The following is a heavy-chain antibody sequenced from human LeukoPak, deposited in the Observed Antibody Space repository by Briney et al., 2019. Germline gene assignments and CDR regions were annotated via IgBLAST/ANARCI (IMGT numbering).Heavy chain of an antibody. CDR1: GSRFTSYW. V-gene: IGHV5-51*01. CDR2: IYPGDSDT. CDR3: ARHKIVEEVTHYYYYYYMDV. Sequence: GESLKISCKGSGSRFTSYWIGGGRQMPGKGLEGMGIIYPGDSDTRYSTSFQSQVTISADKPISTAYLQWSSLKASDTAMYYCARHKIVEEVTHYYYYYYMDVWGKGTTVTVSS. J-gene: IGHJ6*03. D-gene: IGHD3-16*02.